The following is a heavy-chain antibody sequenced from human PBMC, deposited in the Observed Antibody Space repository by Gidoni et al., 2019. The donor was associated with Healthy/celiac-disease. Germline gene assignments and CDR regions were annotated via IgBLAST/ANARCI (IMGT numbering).Heavy chain of an antibody. D-gene: IGHD2-2*01. CDR1: GYTFTSYG. V-gene: IGHV1-18*01. J-gene: IGHJ6*02. Sequence: QVQLVQSGAEVKKPGASVKVSCKASGYTFTSYGISWVRQAPGQGLEWMGWISAYNGNTNYAQKLQGRVTMTTDTSTSTAYMELRSLRSDDTAVYCCAREATIVVVPAAISYYYYGMDVWGQGTTVTVSS. CDR2: ISAYNGNT. CDR3: AREATIVVVPAAISYYYYGMDV.